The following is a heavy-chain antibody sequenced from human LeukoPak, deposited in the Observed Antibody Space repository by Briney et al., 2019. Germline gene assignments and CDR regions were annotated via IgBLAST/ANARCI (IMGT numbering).Heavy chain of an antibody. CDR1: GGSISSYY. Sequence: PSETLSLTCTVSGGSISSYYWSWIRQPPGKGLEWIGYIYYSGSTNYNPSLKSRVTISVDTSKNQFSLKLSSVTAADTAVYYCVRETYDAFDIWGQGTMVTVSS. CDR2: IYYSGST. CDR3: VRETYDAFDI. V-gene: IGHV4-59*12. J-gene: IGHJ3*02.